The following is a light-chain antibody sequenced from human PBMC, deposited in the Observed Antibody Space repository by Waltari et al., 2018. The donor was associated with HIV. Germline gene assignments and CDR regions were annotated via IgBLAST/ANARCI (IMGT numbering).Light chain of an antibody. CDR2: KDS. V-gene: IGLV3-25*03. CDR3: HSADSSGVDFVV. Sequence: DLTQPPSVSVPPGQTATITCTGDALTQQYGYWYQKKAGQAPVLLINKDSERLSGIPERFSGSSSGTSLTLTINGVRAEDEAEYYCHSADSSGVDFVVFGGGTKLTVL. J-gene: IGLJ2*01. CDR1: ALTQQY.